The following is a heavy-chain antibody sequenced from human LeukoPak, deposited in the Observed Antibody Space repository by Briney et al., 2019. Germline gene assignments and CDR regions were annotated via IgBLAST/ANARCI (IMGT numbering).Heavy chain of an antibody. V-gene: IGHV3-33*01. CDR1: GFTFSSYG. CDR2: IWYDGSNK. Sequence: GRSLRLSCAASGFTFSSYGMHWVRQAPGKGLEWVAVIWYDGSNKYYADSVKGRFTISRDNAKNSLYLQMNSLRAEDTAVYYCARDLGVAYYEGWGQGTLVTVSS. CDR3: ARDLGVAYYEG. J-gene: IGHJ4*02. D-gene: IGHD3-16*01.